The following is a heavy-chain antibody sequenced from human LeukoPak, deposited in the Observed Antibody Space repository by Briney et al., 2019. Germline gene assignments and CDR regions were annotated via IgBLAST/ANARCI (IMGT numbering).Heavy chain of an antibody. CDR3: ARKGAGLDAFDL. V-gene: IGHV3-23*01. Sequence: GGSLRLSCAASGFTFSNYGMSWVRQAPGKGLEWVSSISRSGGSTHYADSVEGRFVISRDTSKNTLHLQMNSLTAGDTAVYYCARKGAGLDAFDLWGQGTVVTVSS. D-gene: IGHD3/OR15-3a*01. CDR2: ISRSGGST. J-gene: IGHJ3*01. CDR1: GFTFSNYG.